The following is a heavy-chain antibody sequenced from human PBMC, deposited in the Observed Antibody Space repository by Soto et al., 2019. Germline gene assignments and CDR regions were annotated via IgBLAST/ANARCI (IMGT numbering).Heavy chain of an antibody. V-gene: IGHV4-59*08. J-gene: IGHJ5*02. D-gene: IGHD6-6*01. CDR2: ISYMGTN. CDR3: ARHYSSSSFSSGFDP. CDR1: GGSMNNYY. Sequence: PSETLSLTCTVSGGSMNNYYWSWIRQAPGKGLQYIGYISYMGTNNYSPSFQGHVTISADKSISTAYLQWSSLKASDTAMYYCARHYSSSSFSSGFDPWGQGTLVTVSS.